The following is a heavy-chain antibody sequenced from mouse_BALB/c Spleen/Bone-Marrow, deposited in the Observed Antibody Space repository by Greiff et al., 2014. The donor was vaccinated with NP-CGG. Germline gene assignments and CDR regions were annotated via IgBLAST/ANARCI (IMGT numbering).Heavy chain of an antibody. D-gene: IGHD1-2*01. J-gene: IGHJ2*01. Sequence: EVQLQQSGAELVKPGASVKLPRTASGFNIKDTYMHWVKQRPEQGLEWIGRIDPANGNTKYDPKFQGKATITADTSSNTAYLQLSSPTSEDTAVYYCARYRLGTYFDYWGQGTTLTVSS. CDR2: IDPANGNT. CDR1: GFNIKDTY. CDR3: ARYRLGTYFDY. V-gene: IGHV14-3*02.